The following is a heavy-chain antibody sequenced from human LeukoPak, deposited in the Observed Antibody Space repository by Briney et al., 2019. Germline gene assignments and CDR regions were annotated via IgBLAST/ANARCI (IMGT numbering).Heavy chain of an antibody. CDR2: IKQDGSEK. D-gene: IGHD1-14*01. CDR1: GFTFSSYW. J-gene: IGHJ3*02. V-gene: IGHV3-7*01. Sequence: GGSLRLSCAASGFTFSSYWMSWVRQAPGKGLEWVANIKQDGSEKYYVDSVKGRFTISRDNAKNSLYLQMNSLRAEDTAVYYCARDVRPDANEVAFDIWGQGTMVTVSS. CDR3: ARDVRPDANEVAFDI.